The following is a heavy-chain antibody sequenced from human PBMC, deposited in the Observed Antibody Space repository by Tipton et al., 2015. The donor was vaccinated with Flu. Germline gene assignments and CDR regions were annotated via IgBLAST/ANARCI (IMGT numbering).Heavy chain of an antibody. CDR1: GLTFSNYA. CDR3: AKGTRADGDKLLSLTIDS. J-gene: IGHJ4*02. CDR2: ISHSGEAT. Sequence: GSLRLSCAASGLTFSNYAVSWVRQAPGKGLEWVSSISHSGEATYYAASVKGRFTISRDNAKNTLYLQMNSLRVDDTAVYFCAKGTRADGDKLLSLTIDSWGQGTLVTVSS. D-gene: IGHD4-23*01. V-gene: IGHV3-23*01.